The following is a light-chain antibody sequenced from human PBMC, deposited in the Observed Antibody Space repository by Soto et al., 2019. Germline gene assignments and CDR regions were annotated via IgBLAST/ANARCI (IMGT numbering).Light chain of an antibody. CDR2: AAS. J-gene: IGKJ1*01. Sequence: IQMPQSPPSLSASVAARVPITCRATQGIRNVFGWYQHKQGKAPNRLIYAASSLQSGVSSRFSGSGSGTEFTLTFSSLQPEDFATYYCLQHNSYPRTFGQGTKVEIK. CDR3: LQHNSYPRT. CDR1: QGIRNV. V-gene: IGKV1-17*01.